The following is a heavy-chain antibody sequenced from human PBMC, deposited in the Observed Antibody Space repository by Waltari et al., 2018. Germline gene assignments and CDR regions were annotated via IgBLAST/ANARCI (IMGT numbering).Heavy chain of an antibody. CDR1: GFTFSDYH. J-gene: IGHJ5*02. Sequence: QVQLVESGGGLVKPGGSLRLSCAASGFTFSDYHMTWLRQAPGKGLEWISYISSRGDTTDYADSVKGRFTIARDNAKNSLFLQMNSLRAEDTAVYYCARGRYSSSPWGQGTPVTVSS. D-gene: IGHD6-6*01. V-gene: IGHV3-11*01. CDR2: ISSRGDTT. CDR3: ARGRYSSSP.